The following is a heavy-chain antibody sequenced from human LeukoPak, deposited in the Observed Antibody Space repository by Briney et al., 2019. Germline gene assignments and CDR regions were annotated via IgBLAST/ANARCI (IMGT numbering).Heavy chain of an antibody. J-gene: IGHJ5*02. Sequence: GGSLRLSCAASGFTFSSYWMHWVRHAPGKGLVWVSRINSDGSSTSYADSVKSRFTISRDNAKNTLYLQMNSLRAEDTAVYYCARDRPYCSGGSCYSRGWFDPWGQGTLVTVSS. CDR2: INSDGSST. CDR3: ARDRPYCSGGSCYSRGWFDP. D-gene: IGHD2-15*01. V-gene: IGHV3-74*01. CDR1: GFTFSSYW.